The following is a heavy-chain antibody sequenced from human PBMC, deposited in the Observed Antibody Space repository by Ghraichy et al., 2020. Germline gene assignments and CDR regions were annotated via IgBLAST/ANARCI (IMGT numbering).Heavy chain of an antibody. Sequence: LNISCAASGLTFNTHWMHWVRQVPGKGLVWVARINRDGTRTNYADSVRGRFTISRDNAKNTLYLQMDSLRVEDTAVFYCCGSYGGGGVDYWGQGTLVTVSS. V-gene: IGHV3-74*01. CDR3: CGSYGGGGVDY. CDR2: INRDGTRT. CDR1: GLTFNTHW. D-gene: IGHD1-26*01. J-gene: IGHJ4*02.